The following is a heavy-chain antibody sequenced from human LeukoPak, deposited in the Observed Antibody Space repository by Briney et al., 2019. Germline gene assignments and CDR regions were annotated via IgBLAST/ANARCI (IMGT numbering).Heavy chain of an antibody. CDR3: ASSGSYRFDY. J-gene: IGHJ4*02. CDR1: GFTFSSYG. Sequence: LPGGSLRLSCAASGFTFSSYGMHWVRQAPGKGLEWVAVIWYDGSNKYYADSVKGRFTISRDNAKNSLYLQMNSLRDEDTAVYYCASSGSYRFDYWGQGTLVTVSS. V-gene: IGHV3-33*01. CDR2: IWYDGSNK. D-gene: IGHD1-26*01.